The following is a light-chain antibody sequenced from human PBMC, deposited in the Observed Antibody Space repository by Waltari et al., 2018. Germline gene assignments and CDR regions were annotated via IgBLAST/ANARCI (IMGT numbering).Light chain of an antibody. J-gene: IGLJ2*01. Sequence: QSALTQPASVSGSPGQSIPISCPGTTSAIGTYNYVPWYQQHPGKAPKLMLFDVNNRPSGVSGRFSGSKSGNTASLTISGLQAEDEADYYCSSYTTSTTLLVVFGGGTKLTVL. V-gene: IGLV2-14*03. CDR3: SSYTTSTTLLVV. CDR2: DVN. CDR1: TSAIGTYNY.